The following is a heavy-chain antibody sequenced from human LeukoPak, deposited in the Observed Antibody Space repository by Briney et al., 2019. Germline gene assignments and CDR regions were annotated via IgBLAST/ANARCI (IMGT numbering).Heavy chain of an antibody. CDR3: GRDRGVRGPNWFDP. CDR1: GYSISSGYY. Sequence: PSETLSLTCAVSGYSISSGYYWGWIRQPPGKGLEWIGSIYHSGSTYYNPSLKSRVTISVDTSKNQFSLKLSSVTAADTAVYYCGRDRGVRGPNWFDPWGQGTLVTVSS. D-gene: IGHD3-10*01. V-gene: IGHV4-38-2*02. J-gene: IGHJ5*02. CDR2: IYHSGST.